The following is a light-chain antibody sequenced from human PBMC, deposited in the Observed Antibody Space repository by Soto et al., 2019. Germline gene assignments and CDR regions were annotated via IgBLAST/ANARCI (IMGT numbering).Light chain of an antibody. V-gene: IGLV1-40*01. CDR1: SSNIGAGYD. CDR2: GNN. Sequence: QAVVTQPPSVSGAPGQRVTISCTGSSSNIGAGYDVHWYQQLPGTAPKLLIYGNNNRPSGVPDRFSGSKSGTSASLAITGLQAEDEADYYCHSYDTSLSAVVFGGGTKLTVL. CDR3: HSYDTSLSAVV. J-gene: IGLJ3*02.